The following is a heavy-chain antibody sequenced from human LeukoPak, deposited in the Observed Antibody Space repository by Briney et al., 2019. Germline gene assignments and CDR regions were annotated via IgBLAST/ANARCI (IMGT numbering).Heavy chain of an antibody. CDR2: LYHSGST. CDR1: GGSISTPGYY. Sequence: PSETLSLTCTVSGGSISTPGYYWGWIPQPPGKGLEWIGSLYHSGSTYYKPSLKSRATISVDKSKNQCSLKLRSVTAADTAVYYCARHALATVTDPAFDYWGQGTLVTVSS. V-gene: IGHV4-39*01. J-gene: IGHJ4*02. D-gene: IGHD2-21*02. CDR3: ARHALATVTDPAFDY.